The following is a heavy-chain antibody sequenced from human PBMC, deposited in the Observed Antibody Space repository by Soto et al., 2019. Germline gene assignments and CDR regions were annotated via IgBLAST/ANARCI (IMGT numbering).Heavy chain of an antibody. CDR1: GGSFSGYY. D-gene: IGHD3-3*01. J-gene: IGHJ4*02. CDR3: ARGPPFGR. CDR2: IYHSGST. Sequence: ASETLSLTCAVYGGSFSGYYWSWIRQPPGKGLEWIGYIYHSGSTYYNPSLKSRVTISVDRSKNQFSLKLSSVTAADTAVYYCARGPPFGRWGPGTLVTVSS. V-gene: IGHV4-34*01.